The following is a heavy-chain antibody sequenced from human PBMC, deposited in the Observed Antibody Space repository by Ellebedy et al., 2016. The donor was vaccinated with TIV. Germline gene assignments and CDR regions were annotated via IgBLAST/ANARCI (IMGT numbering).Heavy chain of an antibody. CDR3: ARDVFYEWELGAFDI. V-gene: IGHV3-7*03. J-gene: IGHJ3*02. Sequence: PGGSLRLSCAASGFTFSSYWMTWVRQAPEKGLEWVANIKQDGRERYYVDSVKGRFTISRENAKNSLYLQMNSLRAEDTAMYYCARDVFYEWELGAFDIWGQGTMVTVSS. CDR1: GFTFSSYW. CDR2: IKQDGRER. D-gene: IGHD1-26*01.